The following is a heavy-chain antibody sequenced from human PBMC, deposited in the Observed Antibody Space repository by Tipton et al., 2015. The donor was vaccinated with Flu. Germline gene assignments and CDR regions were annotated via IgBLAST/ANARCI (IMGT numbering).Heavy chain of an antibody. CDR1: GGSISSYY. Sequence: TLSLTCTVSGGSISSYYWSWLRQPPGKGLEWIGYIYYSGSTNYNPSLKSRVTISVDTSKNQFSLKLSSVTAADTAVYYCARDPRIAVAGDHDAFDIWGQGTMVTVSS. CDR2: IYYSGST. V-gene: IGHV4-59*01. CDR3: ARDPRIAVAGDHDAFDI. J-gene: IGHJ3*02. D-gene: IGHD6-19*01.